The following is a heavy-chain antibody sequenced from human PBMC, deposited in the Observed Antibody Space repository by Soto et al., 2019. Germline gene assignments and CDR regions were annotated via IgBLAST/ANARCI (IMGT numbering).Heavy chain of an antibody. CDR3: ARDRLGYCSGGSCSLNY. Sequence: ASVKVSCKASGYTFTSYGISWVRQAPGQGLEWMGWISAYNGNTNYAQKLQGRVTMTTDTSTSTAYMELMSLRSDDTAVYYCARDRLGYCSGGSCSLNYWGQGTLVTVSS. J-gene: IGHJ4*02. D-gene: IGHD2-15*01. CDR2: ISAYNGNT. CDR1: GYTFTSYG. V-gene: IGHV1-18*04.